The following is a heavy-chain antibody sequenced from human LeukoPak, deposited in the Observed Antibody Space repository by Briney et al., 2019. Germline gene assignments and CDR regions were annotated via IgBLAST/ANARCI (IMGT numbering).Heavy chain of an antibody. CDR2: ISGSGGST. D-gene: IGHD3-22*01. Sequence: PGRSLRLSCAASGFTFSSYAMSWVRQAPGKGLEWVSAISGSGGSTYYADSVKGRFTISRDNSKNTLYLQMNSLRAEDTAVYYCAKAEFGIDDSLDYWGQGTLVTVSS. J-gene: IGHJ4*02. CDR3: AKAEFGIDDSLDY. CDR1: GFTFSSYA. V-gene: IGHV3-23*01.